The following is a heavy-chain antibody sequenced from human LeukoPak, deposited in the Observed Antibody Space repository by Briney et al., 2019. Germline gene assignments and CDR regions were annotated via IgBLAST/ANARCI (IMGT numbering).Heavy chain of an antibody. CDR3: ARPYGSGSYHFFDY. CDR2: IYSSGST. CDR1: GDSISIYY. D-gene: IGHD3-10*01. V-gene: IGHV4-4*07. J-gene: IGHJ4*02. Sequence: SETLSLTCTVSGDSISIYYWSWIRQSADRGLEWIGRIYSSGSTNYRFSLENRVTMSLDTSKNQFSLKLSSVTAADTAVYYCARPYGSGSYHFFDYWGQGTLVTVSS.